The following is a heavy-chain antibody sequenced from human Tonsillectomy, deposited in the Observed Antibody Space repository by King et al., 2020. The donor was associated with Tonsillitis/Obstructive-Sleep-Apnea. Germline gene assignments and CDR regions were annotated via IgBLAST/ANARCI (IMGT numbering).Heavy chain of an antibody. CDR2: INTNTGNP. J-gene: IGHJ6*03. D-gene: IGHD4-17*01. CDR3: ATTELSDYGDYYYYMDV. Sequence: VQLVESGSELKKPGASVKVSCKASGYTFTTYAMNWVRQAPGQGLEWMGWINTNTGNPTYAQGFTGRFVFSLDTSVSTAYLPISSLKAEDTAVYYCATTELSDYGDYYYYMDVWGKGTTVTVSS. CDR1: GYTFTTYA. V-gene: IGHV7-4-1*02.